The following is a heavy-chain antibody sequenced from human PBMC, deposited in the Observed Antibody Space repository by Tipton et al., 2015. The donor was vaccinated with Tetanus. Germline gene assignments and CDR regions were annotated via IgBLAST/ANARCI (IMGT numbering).Heavy chain of an antibody. CDR2: ISSSSSTI. Sequence: SLRLSCAASGFTFSSYSMNWVRQAPGKGLEWVSYISSSSSTIYYADPVKGRFTISRDNAKNSLYLLMNSLRDEDTAVYYCARDNGGYDYYFYGMDVWGQGTTVTVSS. J-gene: IGHJ6*02. D-gene: IGHD5-12*01. CDR3: ARDNGGYDYYFYGMDV. V-gene: IGHV3-48*02. CDR1: GFTFSSYS.